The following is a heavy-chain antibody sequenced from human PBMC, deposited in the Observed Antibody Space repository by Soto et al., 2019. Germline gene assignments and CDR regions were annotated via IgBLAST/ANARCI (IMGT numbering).Heavy chain of an antibody. CDR2: ISYDGSNK. CDR3: ARAADYYDFWSDYQW. V-gene: IGHV3-30*03. J-gene: IGHJ4*02. D-gene: IGHD3-3*01. CDR1: GFTFSSYG. Sequence: QVQLVESGGGVVQPGRSLRLSCAASGFTFSSYGMHWVRQAPGKGLEWVAVISYDGSNKYYADSVKGRFTISRDNSKNTLYLPMNSLRAEDTAVYYCARAADYYDFWSDYQWGGQGTLVTVSS.